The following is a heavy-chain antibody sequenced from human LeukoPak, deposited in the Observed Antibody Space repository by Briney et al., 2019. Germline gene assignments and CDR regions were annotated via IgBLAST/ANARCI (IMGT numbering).Heavy chain of an antibody. CDR2: ISAYNGST. Sequence: ASVKVSCKASGYTFTSYGISWVRQAPGQGLEWMGWISAYNGSTNYAQKLQGRVTMTTDTSTSTAYMELRSLRSDDTAVYYCVRAGARDGTTTYYYYYYMDVWGKGTTVTVSS. D-gene: IGHD1-14*01. CDR1: GYTFTSYG. CDR3: VRAGARDGTTTYYYYYYMDV. J-gene: IGHJ6*03. V-gene: IGHV1-18*01.